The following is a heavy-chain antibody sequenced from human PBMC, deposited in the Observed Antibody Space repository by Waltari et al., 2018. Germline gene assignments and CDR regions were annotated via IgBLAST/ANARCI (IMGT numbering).Heavy chain of an antibody. V-gene: IGHV4-61*02. Sequence: QVQLQESGPGLVKPSQTLSLTCTVSGGSISSGSYYWSWIRQPAGKGLEWIGRIYTSGSTNYNPSLKSRVTISVDTSKNQFSLKLSSVTAADTAVYYCAKEPSSSWAMIFDYWGQGTLVTVSS. CDR2: IYTSGST. D-gene: IGHD6-13*01. CDR3: AKEPSSSWAMIFDY. J-gene: IGHJ4*02. CDR1: GGSISSGSYY.